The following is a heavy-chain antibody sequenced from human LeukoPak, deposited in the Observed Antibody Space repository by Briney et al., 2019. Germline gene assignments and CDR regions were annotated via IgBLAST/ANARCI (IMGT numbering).Heavy chain of an antibody. CDR2: INHSRGT. CDR3: AREDYYFDS. CDR1: GGPITAYY. J-gene: IGHJ4*02. V-gene: IGHV4-34*01. Sequence: SETLSLTCSVSGGPITAYYWSWIRQPPGKGLEWIGEINHSRGTKYNPSLESRVTILLDASKNEFSLNLNSVTAADTAVYYCAREDYYFDSWGQGTLVTVSS.